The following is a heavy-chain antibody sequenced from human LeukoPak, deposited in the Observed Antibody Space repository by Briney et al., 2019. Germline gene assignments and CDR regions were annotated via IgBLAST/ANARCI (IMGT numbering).Heavy chain of an antibody. Sequence: KPSETLSLTCAVSRGSITNSSCYWSWIRQPPGKGLEWIGEINHRGSTNYNPSLKSRVTISVDTSKNQFSLKLSSVTAADTAVYYCASVDTAMVSDYWGQGTLVTVSS. J-gene: IGHJ4*02. D-gene: IGHD5-18*01. CDR3: ASVDTAMVSDY. V-gene: IGHV4-34*01. CDR2: INHRGST. CDR1: RGSITNSSCY.